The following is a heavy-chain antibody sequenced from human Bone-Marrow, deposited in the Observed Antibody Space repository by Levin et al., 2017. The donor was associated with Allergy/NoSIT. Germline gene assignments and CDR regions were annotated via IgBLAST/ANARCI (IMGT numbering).Heavy chain of an antibody. CDR3: AKSVGSSTRRGLDV. CDR1: GFTYNIYA. D-gene: IGHD2-2*01. CDR2: VSASGGTT. Sequence: HPGESLKISCAASGFTYNIYAMTWVRQAPGKGLEWVSCVSASGGTTYYADSVKGRFSISRDNSKKMVFLQMNSLRAEDTAVYYCAKSVGSSTRRGLDVWGQGTMVTVSS. J-gene: IGHJ6*02. V-gene: IGHV3-23*01.